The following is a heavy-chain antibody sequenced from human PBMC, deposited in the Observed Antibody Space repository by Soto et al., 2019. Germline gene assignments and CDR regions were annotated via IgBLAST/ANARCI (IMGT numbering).Heavy chain of an antibody. CDR1: GGSISSGDYY. CDR2: IYYSGST. D-gene: IGHD3-22*01. J-gene: IGHJ2*01. V-gene: IGHV4-30-4*01. CDR3: ARGYYYDSSGPIGYFDL. Sequence: SETLSLTCTVSGGSISSGDYYWSWIRQPPGKGLEWIGYIYYSGSTYYNPSLKGRVTISVDTSKNQFSLKLSSVSAADTAVYYCARGYYYDSSGPIGYFDLWGRGTLVTVSS.